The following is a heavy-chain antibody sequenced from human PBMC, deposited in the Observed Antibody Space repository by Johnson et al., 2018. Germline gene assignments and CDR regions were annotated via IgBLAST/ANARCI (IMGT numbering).Heavy chain of an antibody. CDR3: ARERGGSVSYGDAFDI. V-gene: IGHV3-74*01. Sequence: VQLQESGGGSVQPGWSLRLSCVASGFTFSRYWMHWVRQAPGKGLVWVSRMSSDWRPIHSADSVKGRLTISRDNAKKTLYVQMNSLRADYPAVYYCARERGGSVSYGDAFDIWGQGTRITVSS. D-gene: IGHD5-18*01. CDR2: MSSDWRPI. J-gene: IGHJ3*02. CDR1: GFTFSRYW.